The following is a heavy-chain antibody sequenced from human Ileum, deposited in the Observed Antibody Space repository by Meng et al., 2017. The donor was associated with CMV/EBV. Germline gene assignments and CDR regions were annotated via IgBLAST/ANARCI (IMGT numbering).Heavy chain of an antibody. J-gene: IGHJ4*02. V-gene: IGHV1-8*01. CDR3: ARGLDLPY. CDR1: GYTFDKYD. Sequence: ASVKVSRKASGYTFDKYDISWVRQAPGQGLEWMGSMTPKSGNTVYAQKFQGRVTMTWDTSTTTAYMELSSLRSEDTAMYYCARGLDLPYWGQGTLVTVSS. CDR2: MTPKSGNT.